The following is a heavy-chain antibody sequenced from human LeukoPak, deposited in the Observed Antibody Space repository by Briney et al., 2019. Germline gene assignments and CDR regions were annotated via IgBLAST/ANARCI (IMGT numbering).Heavy chain of an antibody. D-gene: IGHD6-6*01. Sequence: SETLSLTCAVYGGSFSGYYWSWIRQPPGKGLEWIGEINHSGSTNYNPSLKGRVTISVDTSKSQFSLKLSSVTAADTAVYYCARRSRPRIAARPGSAFDIWGQGTMVTVSS. CDR2: INHSGST. CDR3: ARRSRPRIAARPGSAFDI. CDR1: GGSFSGYY. V-gene: IGHV4-34*01. J-gene: IGHJ3*02.